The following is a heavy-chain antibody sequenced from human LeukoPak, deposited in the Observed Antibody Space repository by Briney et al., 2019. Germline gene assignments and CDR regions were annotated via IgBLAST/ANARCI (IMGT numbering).Heavy chain of an antibody. CDR1: GFIFSTYA. CDR2: ISYHGRDQ. J-gene: IGHJ4*02. V-gene: IGHV3-30*04. Sequence: GRSLRLSCAASGFIFSTYAMHWVRQAPGKGLEWVAVISYHGRDQYYADSVRGRFTISRDNSKNTLYLQMNSLRAEDTAVYYCAKDAPRLSGYYFEYWGQGTLVTVSS. CDR3: AKDAPRLSGYYFEY. D-gene: IGHD3-22*01.